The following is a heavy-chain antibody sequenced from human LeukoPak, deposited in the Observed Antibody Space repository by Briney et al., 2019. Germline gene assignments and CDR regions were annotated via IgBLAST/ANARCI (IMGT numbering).Heavy chain of an antibody. V-gene: IGHV4-4*07. CDR3: ARDGPSWGLL. J-gene: IGHJ4*02. Sequence: PSETLSLTSTVSGGSISGYYWSWIRQPAGKGLEWIGRIYTTATNYNPSLKSRVTMSMDTSKNQISLGLSSVTATDTAVYYRARDGPSWGLLWGQGTLVTVSS. CDR1: GGSISGYY. CDR2: IYTTAT. D-gene: IGHD7-27*01.